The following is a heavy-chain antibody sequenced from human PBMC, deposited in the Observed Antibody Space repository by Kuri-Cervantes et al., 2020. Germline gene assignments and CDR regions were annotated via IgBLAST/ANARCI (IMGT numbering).Heavy chain of an antibody. J-gene: IGHJ4*02. V-gene: IGHV5-51*01. CDR1: GYSFNKNW. CDR3: ARLLQDVDFTHIFDY. Sequence: KVSCKASGYSFNKNWIGWVRQMPGKGLEWMGVIYPSDSDTRYSPSFQGQVTISADKSISTAYLQWSSLKASDTAMYYCARLLQDVDFTHIFDYWGQGTLVTVSS. CDR2: IYPSDSDT. D-gene: IGHD5-12*01.